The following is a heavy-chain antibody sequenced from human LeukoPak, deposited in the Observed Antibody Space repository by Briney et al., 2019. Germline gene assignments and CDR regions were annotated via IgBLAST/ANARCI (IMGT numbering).Heavy chain of an antibody. V-gene: IGHV1-24*01. D-gene: IGHD3-3*01. J-gene: IGHJ3*02. Sequence: GASVKVSCKVSGYTLTELSMHWVRQAPGKGLEWMGGFDPEDGETIYAQKFQGRVTMTEDTSTDTAYMGPSSLRSEDTAVYYCARRKIFGDAFDIWGQGTMVTVSS. CDR2: FDPEDGET. CDR3: ARRKIFGDAFDI. CDR1: GYTLTELS.